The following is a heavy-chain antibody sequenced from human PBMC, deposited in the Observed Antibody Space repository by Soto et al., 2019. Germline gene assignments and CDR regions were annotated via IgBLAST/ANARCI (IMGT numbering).Heavy chain of an antibody. D-gene: IGHD1-26*01. CDR2: ISHDGSYK. Sequence: GGSLRLSCAASGFSFTTYVMHWVRQAPGKGLEWVAVISHDGSYKYYEDAVKGRFTISRDTSKNAVYLEMNSLRPEDTAVYYCAKGLLAIVGTTLPRDAFNIWGQGTMVTVSS. J-gene: IGHJ3*02. V-gene: IGHV3-30*18. CDR3: AKGLLAIVGTTLPRDAFNI. CDR1: GFSFTTYV.